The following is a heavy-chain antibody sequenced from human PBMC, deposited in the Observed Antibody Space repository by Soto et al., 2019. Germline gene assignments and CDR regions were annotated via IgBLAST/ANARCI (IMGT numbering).Heavy chain of an antibody. Sequence: QVQLVQSGAEVKKPGASVKVSCKASGYTFTSYGISWVRQAPGQGLEWMGWISAYNGNTNYAQKLQGRVTMTTDTSTRTAYMELRSLRSDDTAVYYCAIHPTTVTTVRGYYYYMDVGGKGTTVTVSS. CDR1: GYTFTSYG. CDR2: ISAYNGNT. CDR3: AIHPTTVTTVRGYYYYMDV. V-gene: IGHV1-18*01. J-gene: IGHJ6*03. D-gene: IGHD4-17*01.